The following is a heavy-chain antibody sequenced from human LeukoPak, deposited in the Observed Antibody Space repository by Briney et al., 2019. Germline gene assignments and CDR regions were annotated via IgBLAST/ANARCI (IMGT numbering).Heavy chain of an antibody. V-gene: IGHV3-23*01. Sequence: GGSLRLSCAASGFTFSNYAMNWVRQAPGKGLEWVSAISGSGGSTYYADSVKGRFTISRDNSKNTLYLQMNSLRAEDTAVYYCAHRLGEALDYWGQGTLVTVSS. J-gene: IGHJ4*02. CDR1: GFTFSNYA. CDR3: AHRLGEALDY. D-gene: IGHD3-16*01. CDR2: ISGSGGST.